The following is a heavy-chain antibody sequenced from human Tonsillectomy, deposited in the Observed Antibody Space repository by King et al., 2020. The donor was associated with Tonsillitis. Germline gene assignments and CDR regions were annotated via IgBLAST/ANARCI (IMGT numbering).Heavy chain of an antibody. CDR2: ISGDGGTT. D-gene: IGHD6-6*01. CDR1: GFTLRRYA. J-gene: IGHJ4*02. V-gene: IGHV3-23*04. CDR3: AKGEGSSSFPDY. Sequence: VRLVESGGGLVQPGGSLSLSCAASGFTLRRYAMSWVRQAPGKGLIWVSAISGDGGTTYYADSVKGRFTISRDNSKNTLFLQMNSLRAEDTAIYYCAKGEGSSSFPDYWGQGTLVSVSS.